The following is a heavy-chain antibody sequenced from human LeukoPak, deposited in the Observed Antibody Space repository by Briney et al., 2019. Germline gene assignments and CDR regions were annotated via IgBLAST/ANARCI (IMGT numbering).Heavy chain of an antibody. D-gene: IGHD6-13*01. J-gene: IGHJ5*01. CDR3: AKDGLTDSSSSNWFDS. Sequence: GGSLRLSCAASGFTFSSYGMHWVRQAPGKGLEWVAVIWYDGSNKYYADSVKGRFTISRDNSKNTLYLQMNSLRAEDTAVYYCAKDGLTDSSSSNWFDSWGQGTLVTVSS. CDR2: IWYDGSNK. V-gene: IGHV3-33*06. CDR1: GFTFSSYG.